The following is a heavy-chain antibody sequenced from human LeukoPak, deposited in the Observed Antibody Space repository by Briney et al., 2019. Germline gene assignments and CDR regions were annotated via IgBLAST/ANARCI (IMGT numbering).Heavy chain of an antibody. CDR1: GFTFNTYW. Sequence: GGSLILSCAASGFTFNTYWMNWVRQAPGKGLDWVSRINGGGSGTTYADSVKGRFTISRDNAKNTLYLQMNSLGAEDTAVYYCVRGLAARSYFDYWGQGTLVSVSS. CDR3: VRGLAARSYFDY. D-gene: IGHD6-6*01. CDR2: INGGGSGT. J-gene: IGHJ4*02. V-gene: IGHV3-74*01.